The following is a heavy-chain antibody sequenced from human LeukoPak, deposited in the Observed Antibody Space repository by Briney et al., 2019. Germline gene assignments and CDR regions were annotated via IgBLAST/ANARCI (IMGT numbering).Heavy chain of an antibody. CDR1: GASISSHD. CDR3: ARVLAIFGLDTTAFYMDV. V-gene: IGHV4-59*11. Sequence: SETLSLTFSVAGASISSHDCSWGRQPPGKGLEWSGYTSVSISDNPSLNSRVAVSVDPSQNQVSLSLTSVTAADTAVYYCARVLAIFGLDTTAFYMDVWGKGTTVTVSS. CDR2: TSVSI. J-gene: IGHJ6*03. D-gene: IGHD3/OR15-3a*01.